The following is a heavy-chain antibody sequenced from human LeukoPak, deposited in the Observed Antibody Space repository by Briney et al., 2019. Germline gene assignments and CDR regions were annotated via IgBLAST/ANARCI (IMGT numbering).Heavy chain of an antibody. J-gene: IGHJ6*02. D-gene: IGHD3-10*01. Sequence: GASVKVSCKASGGTFSSYAISWVRQAPGQGLEWMGRIIPILGIANYAQKFQGRVTITADKSTSTAYMELSSLRSEDTAVYYCARDTAKGLIWFGELPGSTYYYGMDVWGQGTTVTVSS. CDR2: IIPILGIA. CDR1: GGTFSSYA. CDR3: ARDTAKGLIWFGELPGSTYYYGMDV. V-gene: IGHV1-69*04.